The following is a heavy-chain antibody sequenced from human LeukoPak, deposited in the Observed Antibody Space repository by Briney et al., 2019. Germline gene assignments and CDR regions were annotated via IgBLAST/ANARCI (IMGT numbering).Heavy chain of an antibody. CDR3: ARSLGAFDAFDI. J-gene: IGHJ3*02. CDR1: GFTFSSYD. D-gene: IGHD4/OR15-4a*01. CDR2: IGTAGDT. V-gene: IGHV3-13*01. Sequence: PGGSLRLSCAASGFTFSSYDMPWVRQATGKGLEWVSAIGTAGDTYYPGSVKGRFTISRENAKNSLYLQMNSLRAGDTAVYYCARSLGAFDAFDIWGQGTMVTVSS.